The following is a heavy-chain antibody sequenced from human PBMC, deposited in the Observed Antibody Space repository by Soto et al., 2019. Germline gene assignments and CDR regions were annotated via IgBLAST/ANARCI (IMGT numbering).Heavy chain of an antibody. Sequence: GGSLRLSCAASGFTFSSYWMSWVRQAPGEGLEWVANIKHDGSGKYYVDSVKGRFTISRDNAKNTLYLQMNSLRAEDTAVYYCARDYTTGYYSYGMDVWGQGTTVTVSS. V-gene: IGHV3-7*01. CDR2: IKHDGSGK. D-gene: IGHD1-1*01. CDR3: ARDYTTGYYSYGMDV. J-gene: IGHJ6*02. CDR1: GFTFSSYW.